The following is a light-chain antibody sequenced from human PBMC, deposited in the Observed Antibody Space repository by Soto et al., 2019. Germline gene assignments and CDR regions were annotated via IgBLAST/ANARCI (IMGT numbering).Light chain of an antibody. Sequence: QSVLTQPASVSGSPGQSITISCTGTSSDVGGYNFVSWFQQHPGKAPKLMIFEVTSRPSGVSNRFSGSKSGNTASLTISGLQPEDEADYYCSSYTTSSTLVFGTGPKVTVL. V-gene: IGLV2-14*03. CDR2: EVT. CDR1: SSDVGGYNF. CDR3: SSYTTSSTLV. J-gene: IGLJ1*01.